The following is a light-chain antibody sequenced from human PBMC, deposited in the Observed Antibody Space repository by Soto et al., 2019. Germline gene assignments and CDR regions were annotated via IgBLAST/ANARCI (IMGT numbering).Light chain of an antibody. V-gene: IGKV1-33*01. CDR1: HDINSY. J-gene: IGKJ3*01. CDR2: DAS. CDR3: QKCDYLPI. Sequence: DIQMTQSPSSLSASVGDRVTITCQASHDINSYLNWYQHKPGKAPKLLIYDASILEAGVPSRFSGSGSGTECTFAISSLQPEDVATNYWQKCDYLPIFGPGTTVDFK.